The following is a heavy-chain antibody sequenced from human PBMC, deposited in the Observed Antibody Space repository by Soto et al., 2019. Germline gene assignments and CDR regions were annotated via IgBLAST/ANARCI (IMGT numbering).Heavy chain of an antibody. J-gene: IGHJ3*02. CDR2: IYYSGST. Sequence: PSETLSLTCTVSGGSISSYYWSWLRQPPGKGLEWIGYIYYSGSTNYNPSLKSRVTISVDTSKNQFSLKLSSVTAADTAIYYCARRYGYAFDIWGQGTMVTVSS. CDR1: GGSISSYY. D-gene: IGHD5-18*01. CDR3: ARRYGYAFDI. V-gene: IGHV4-59*08.